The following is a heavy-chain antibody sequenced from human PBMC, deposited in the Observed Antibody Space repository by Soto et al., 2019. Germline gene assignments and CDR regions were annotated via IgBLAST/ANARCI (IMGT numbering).Heavy chain of an antibody. Sequence: ASVKVSCKASGYIFTNYYIHWVRQAPGQGLEWMAIINPLPTSGSTNYAQKFQGRVTVTRDTSSSTVYLELSSLRSDDTAVYYCARDLAAAXYWGQGTLVTVSS. D-gene: IGHD6-13*01. V-gene: IGHV1-46*01. CDR3: ARDLAAAXY. J-gene: IGHJ4*02. CDR1: GYIFTNYY. CDR2: INPLPTSGST.